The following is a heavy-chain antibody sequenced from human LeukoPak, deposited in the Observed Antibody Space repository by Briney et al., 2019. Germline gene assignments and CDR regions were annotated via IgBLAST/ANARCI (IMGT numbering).Heavy chain of an antibody. J-gene: IGHJ5*02. CDR2: ISGRSSHI. V-gene: IGHV3-21*06. CDR1: GFTFSDYD. CDR3: GRAFPPLRTAAAGDL. Sequence: GGSLRLSCTASGFTFSDYDMNWVRQAPGKGLEWASSISGRSSHIYYADSVKGRFTISRDNAKNSLYLQMNSLRDEDTAVYYCGRAFPPLRTAAAGDLWGQGTLVTVSS. D-gene: IGHD6-13*01.